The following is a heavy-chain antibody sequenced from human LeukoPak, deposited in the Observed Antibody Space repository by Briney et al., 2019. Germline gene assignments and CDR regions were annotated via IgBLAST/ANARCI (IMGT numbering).Heavy chain of an antibody. D-gene: IGHD6-13*01. J-gene: IGHJ4*02. Sequence: PGGSLRLSCAASGFTFSSYSMNWVRQAPGKGLEWVSSISSSSSYIYYADSVKGRFTISRDDAKNSLYLQMNSLRAEDTAVYYCARTGIAAAWTDYWGQGTLVTVSS. V-gene: IGHV3-21*01. CDR2: ISSSSSYI. CDR1: GFTFSSYS. CDR3: ARTGIAAAWTDY.